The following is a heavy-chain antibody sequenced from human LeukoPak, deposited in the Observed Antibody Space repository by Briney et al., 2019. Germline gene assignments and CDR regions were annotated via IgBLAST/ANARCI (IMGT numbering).Heavy chain of an antibody. D-gene: IGHD5-18*01. CDR1: GGSISSYY. CDR2: IYYSGST. V-gene: IGHV4-59*01. CDR3: ARSTIQLWPSYYYYMDV. Sequence: PSETLSLTCTVSGGSISSYYWSWIRQPPGKGLEWIGYIYYSGSTNYNPSLKSRVTISVDTSKDQFSLKLSSVTAADTAVYYCARSTIQLWPSYYYYMDVWGKGTTVTISS. J-gene: IGHJ6*03.